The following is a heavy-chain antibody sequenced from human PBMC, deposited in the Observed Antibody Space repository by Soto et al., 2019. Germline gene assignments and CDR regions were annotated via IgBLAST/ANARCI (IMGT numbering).Heavy chain of an antibody. J-gene: IGHJ4*02. CDR1: GGTFSSYA. CDR3: ARDPPLCYYISIGYSYGNYFDY. V-gene: IGHV1-69*13. D-gene: IGHD3-22*01. CDR2: IIPIFGTA. Sequence: SVKVSCKASGGTFSSYAISWVRQAPGQGLEWMGGIIPIFGTANYAQKFQGRVTITADESTSTAYMELSSLRSEDTAVYYCARDPPLCYYISIGYSYGNYFDYWGQGTLVTVS.